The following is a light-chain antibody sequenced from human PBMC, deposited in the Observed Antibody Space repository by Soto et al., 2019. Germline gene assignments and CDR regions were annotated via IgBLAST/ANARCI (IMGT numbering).Light chain of an antibody. J-gene: IGKJ1*01. V-gene: IGKV3-11*01. CDR3: QQRSTQ. CDR1: QSVSSY. Sequence: EIVLTQSPATLSLSPGERATLSCRASQSVSSYLALYQQKPGQAPRLLIYDASNRATGIPDRFSGCGSGTGITRTISRQEPEDLALDDCQQRSTQFGPGTKVEIK. CDR2: DAS.